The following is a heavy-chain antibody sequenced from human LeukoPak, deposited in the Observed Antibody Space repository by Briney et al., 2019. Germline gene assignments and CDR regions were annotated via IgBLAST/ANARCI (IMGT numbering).Heavy chain of an antibody. D-gene: IGHD5-24*01. Sequence: GGSLRLSCAASGFTFSSYWMSWVRQAPGKGLEWVAKINQDGGGKYYVDSVKGRFTISRDNAKNSLYLQMNSPRAEDTAVYYCARSVMAPAPWGQGTLVTVS. J-gene: IGHJ5*02. CDR2: INQDGGGK. CDR3: ARSVMAPAP. V-gene: IGHV3-7*01. CDR1: GFTFSSYW.